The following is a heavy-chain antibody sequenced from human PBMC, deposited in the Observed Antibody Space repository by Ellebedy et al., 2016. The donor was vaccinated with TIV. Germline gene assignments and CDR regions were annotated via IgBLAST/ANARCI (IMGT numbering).Heavy chain of an antibody. V-gene: IGHV3-30*04. CDR3: ARDRGDSSNWYLAFDY. J-gene: IGHJ4*02. D-gene: IGHD6-13*01. CDR2: VSYEGTYK. CDR1: GFTFSSYA. Sequence: PGGSLRLSCAASGFTFSSYAMHWVRQASGKGLEWVAVVSYEGTYKKYADSVKGRFTISRDNSKNALDLQMNSLRPEDTAVYYCARDRGDSSNWYLAFDYWGQGTLVTVSS.